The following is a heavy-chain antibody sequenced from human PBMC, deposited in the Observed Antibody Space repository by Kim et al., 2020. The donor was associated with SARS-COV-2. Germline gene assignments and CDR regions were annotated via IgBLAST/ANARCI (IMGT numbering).Heavy chain of an antibody. V-gene: IGHV6-1*01. Sequence: DLEVSVKSPITINPDTSKNQFSLQLNSVTPEDTAVYYCARGYSSSWSWDYWGQGTLVTVSS. J-gene: IGHJ4*02. CDR3: ARGYSSSWSWDY. D-gene: IGHD6-13*01.